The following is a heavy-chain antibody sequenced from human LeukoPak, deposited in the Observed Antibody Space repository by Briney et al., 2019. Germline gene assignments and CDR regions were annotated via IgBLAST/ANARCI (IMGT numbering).Heavy chain of an antibody. D-gene: IGHD3-22*01. V-gene: IGHV1-18*01. CDR3: AARRVTYYYDSSPNSFDY. CDR2: ISAYNGNT. J-gene: IGHJ4*02. Sequence: GASVKVSCKASGYTFTSYGISWVRRAPGQGLEWMGWISAYNGNTNYAQKLQGRVTMTTDTSTSTAYMELRSLRSDDTAVYYCAARRVTYYYDSSPNSFDYWGQGTLVTVSS. CDR1: GYTFTSYG.